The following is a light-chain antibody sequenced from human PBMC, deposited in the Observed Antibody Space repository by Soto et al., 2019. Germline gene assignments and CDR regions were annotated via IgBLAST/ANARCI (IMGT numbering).Light chain of an antibody. CDR1: QSVSSSY. CDR2: GAS. V-gene: IGKV3-20*01. Sequence: EIVWTQSPGTLSLSPGERATLSGRASQSVSSSYLAWYQQKPGQAPRLLIYGASSRATGIPDRFSGSGSGTDFTLTISRLEPEDFAVYYCQQYGSSPLWTFGQGTKVEIK. J-gene: IGKJ1*01. CDR3: QQYGSSPLWT.